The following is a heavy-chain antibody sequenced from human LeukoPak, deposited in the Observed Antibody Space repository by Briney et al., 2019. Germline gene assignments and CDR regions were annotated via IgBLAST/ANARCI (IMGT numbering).Heavy chain of an antibody. D-gene: IGHD6-13*01. V-gene: IGHV3-30-3*01. CDR3: ARDLSSSWYASLDY. Sequence: GGSLRLSCAASGFTLSSYAMHWVRQAPGKGLEWVAVISYDGSNKYYADSVKGRFTISRDNSKNTLYLQMNSLRAEDTAVYYCARDLSSSWYASLDYWGQGTLVTVSS. CDR2: ISYDGSNK. CDR1: GFTLSSYA. J-gene: IGHJ4*02.